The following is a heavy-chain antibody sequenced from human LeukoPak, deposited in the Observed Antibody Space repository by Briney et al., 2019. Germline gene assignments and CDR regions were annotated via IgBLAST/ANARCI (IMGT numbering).Heavy chain of an antibody. J-gene: IGHJ4*02. CDR3: ARDGRQHLVLYYFDS. CDR1: GFTFNTYT. CDR2: VSSDGNQ. Sequence: GESLRVSCAASGFTFNTYTLHWVRQAPGKGLEWVALVSSDGNQYSADSVKGRFTISRDNSKNTLYLQMKSLRAEDTAVYYCARDGRQHLVLYYFDSWGPGTLVTVSS. V-gene: IGHV3-30-3*01. D-gene: IGHD3-10*01.